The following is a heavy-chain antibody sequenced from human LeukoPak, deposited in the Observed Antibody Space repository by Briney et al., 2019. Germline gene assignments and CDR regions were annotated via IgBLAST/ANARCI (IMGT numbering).Heavy chain of an antibody. CDR2: IIPILGIA. CDR3: ARDNGYGSGSYGC. D-gene: IGHD3-10*01. V-gene: IGHV1-69*04. CDR1: GGTFSSYA. J-gene: IGHJ4*02. Sequence: ASVKVSCKASGGTFSSYAISWVRQAPGQGLEWMGRIIPILGIANYAQKFQGRVTITADKSTSTAYMELSSLRSEDTAVYYCARDNGYGSGSYGCWGQGTLVTVSS.